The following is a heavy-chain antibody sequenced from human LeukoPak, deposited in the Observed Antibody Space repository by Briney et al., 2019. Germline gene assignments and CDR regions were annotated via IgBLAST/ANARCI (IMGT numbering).Heavy chain of an antibody. CDR2: INHNSCGT. V-gene: IGHV1-2*02. CDR1: GGTFSSYA. D-gene: IGHD6-13*01. J-gene: IGHJ4*02. CDR3: ARSIAAAGSDY. Sequence: ASVQVSCLASGGTFSSYAISGVRQAPGQGLEWMGWINHNSCGTNYAQKFQGRITMTRDTSISTAYMELSRLRSDDTAVYYCARSIAAAGSDYWGQGTLVTVSS.